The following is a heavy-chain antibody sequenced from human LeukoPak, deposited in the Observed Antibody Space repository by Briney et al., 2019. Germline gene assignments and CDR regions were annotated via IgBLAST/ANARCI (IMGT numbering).Heavy chain of an antibody. D-gene: IGHD4-17*01. J-gene: IGHJ4*02. CDR3: ARTGSTVTMLYPFDH. V-gene: IGHV4-59*01. CDR1: GGPIRSYY. Sequence: PSETLPLTCTVSGGPIRSYYWSWVRQPPGKGLEWIGYIYYSGSTNYNPSLKSRVSISVDTSKNQFSLKLSSVTAADTAVYYCARTGSTVTMLYPFDHWGQGTLVTVSS. CDR2: IYYSGST.